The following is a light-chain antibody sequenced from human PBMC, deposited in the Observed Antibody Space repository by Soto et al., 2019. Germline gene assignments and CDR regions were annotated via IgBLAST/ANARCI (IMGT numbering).Light chain of an antibody. CDR2: AAS. J-gene: IGKJ5*01. V-gene: IGKV1-27*01. CDR3: QSYNTARPT. CDR1: QAISNS. Sequence: DIHMTHSPASLSASMVYRVAITFLASQAISNSLAWYQQKPGKPPQLLIYAASTLQSGVPSRFSGSGSGTDFTLTISGLQPEDLATYYCQSYNTARPTFGQGTRLENK.